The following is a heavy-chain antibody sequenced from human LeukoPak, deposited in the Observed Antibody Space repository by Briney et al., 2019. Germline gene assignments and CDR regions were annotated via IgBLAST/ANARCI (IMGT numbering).Heavy chain of an antibody. CDR3: ARAYYDFWSERYYMDV. CDR1: GYTFTGYY. D-gene: IGHD3-3*01. CDR2: INPNSGGT. Sequence: GAPVKVSCKASGYTFTGYYMHWVRQAPGQGLEWMGWINPNSGGTNYAQKFQGRVTMTRDTSISTAYMELSRLRSDDTAVYYCARAYYDFWSERYYMDVWGKGTTVTVSS. J-gene: IGHJ6*03. V-gene: IGHV1-2*02.